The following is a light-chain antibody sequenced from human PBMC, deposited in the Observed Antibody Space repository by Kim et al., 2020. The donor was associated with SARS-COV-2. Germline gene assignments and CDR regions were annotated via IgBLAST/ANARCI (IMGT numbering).Light chain of an antibody. CDR2: AAS. V-gene: IGKV1-39*01. J-gene: IGKJ2*01. CDR3: QQSHSIPYT. Sequence: DIQMIQSPSSLSASIGDRVTITCRASQSIRTSLNWYQQKPGEAPKLLIYAASYLQGGVTSRFSGGGSGTDFTLTISSLQPEDFATYHCQQSHSIPYTFGQGTKLEI. CDR1: QSIRTS.